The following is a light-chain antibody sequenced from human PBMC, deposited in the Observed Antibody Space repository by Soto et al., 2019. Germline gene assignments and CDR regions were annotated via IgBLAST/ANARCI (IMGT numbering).Light chain of an antibody. CDR3: QQYDSYPLT. J-gene: IGKJ4*01. CDR1: QSISSC. V-gene: IGKV1-5*03. Sequence: DIQMTQSPSTLSASVGDRVTITCRASQSISSCLAWYQQKQGKAPNLLIYKTSSLESGVPSRFSGSGSGTEFTLIVNSLQPDDFATSYCQQYDSYPLTFGGGTKVEI. CDR2: KTS.